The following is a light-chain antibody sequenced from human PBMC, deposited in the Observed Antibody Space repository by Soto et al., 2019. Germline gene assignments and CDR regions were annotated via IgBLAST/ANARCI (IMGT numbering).Light chain of an antibody. V-gene: IGLV3-21*02. CDR3: QVWDSSSDQYV. Sequence: SYELTQPPSVSVAPGQTARIPCGGNNIGSERVHWYQQKSGQAPVLVIYDDSDRPSGIPERFSGSNFGDTATLTISRVEDGDEADYYCQVWDSSSDQYVFATGTKVTVL. CDR1: NIGSER. CDR2: DDS. J-gene: IGLJ1*01.